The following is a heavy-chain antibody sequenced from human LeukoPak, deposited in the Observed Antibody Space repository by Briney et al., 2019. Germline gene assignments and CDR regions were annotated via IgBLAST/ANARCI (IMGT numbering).Heavy chain of an antibody. CDR1: GFTFSSYG. V-gene: IGHV3-23*01. CDR3: AKGDSSGYYYRPFFDY. CDR2: ISGSGGST. J-gene: IGHJ4*02. D-gene: IGHD3-22*01. Sequence: PGGSLRLSCAASGFTFSSYGMHWVRQAPGKGLEWVSAISGSGGSTYYADSVKGRFTISRDNSKNTLYLQMNSLRAEDTAVYYCAKGDSSGYYYRPFFDYWGQGTLVTVSS.